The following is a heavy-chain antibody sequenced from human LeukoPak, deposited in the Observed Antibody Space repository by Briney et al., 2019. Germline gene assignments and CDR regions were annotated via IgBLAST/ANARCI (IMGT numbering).Heavy chain of an antibody. Sequence: SETLSLTCTVSGGSISSYYWSWIRQPPGKGLEWIGYIYYSGSTSYNPSLKSRVTISVDTSKNQFSLKLSSVTAADTAVYYCARHYSRGWYYFDYWGQGTLVTVSS. V-gene: IGHV4-59*08. CDR2: IYYSGST. CDR1: GGSISSYY. D-gene: IGHD6-19*01. J-gene: IGHJ4*02. CDR3: ARHYSRGWYYFDY.